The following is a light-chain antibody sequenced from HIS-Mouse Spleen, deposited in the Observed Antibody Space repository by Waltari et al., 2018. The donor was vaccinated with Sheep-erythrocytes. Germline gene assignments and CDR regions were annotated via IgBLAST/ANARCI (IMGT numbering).Light chain of an antibody. J-gene: IGLJ2*01. CDR2: HVS. CDR1: SSDVGAYNY. Sequence: QSALTQPRSVSGSPGQSVTISCTGTSSDVGAYNYVSWYQQHPGKAPKLMISHVSNRPSVVADRVAGAKSGNTASLTISGLQAEDEAEYYCCSYAGSYTLVFGGGTKLTVL. V-gene: IGLV2-11*01. CDR3: CSYAGSYTLV.